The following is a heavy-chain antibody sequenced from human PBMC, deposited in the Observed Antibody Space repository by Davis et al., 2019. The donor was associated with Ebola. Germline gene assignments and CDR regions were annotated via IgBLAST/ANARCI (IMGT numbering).Heavy chain of an antibody. CDR3: SSWVSSHFDF. V-gene: IGHV3-23*05. CDR2: IDGPTTNT. Sequence: GESLKISCAASGFTFSSYWMHWVRQAPGKGLEWVSTIDGPTTNTHYGDSVKGRFTISRDNPKNTLFLQMDSLRPEDTAMYYCSSWVSSHFDFWGRGTLVTVSS. D-gene: IGHD6-13*01. CDR1: GFTFSSYW. J-gene: IGHJ4*02.